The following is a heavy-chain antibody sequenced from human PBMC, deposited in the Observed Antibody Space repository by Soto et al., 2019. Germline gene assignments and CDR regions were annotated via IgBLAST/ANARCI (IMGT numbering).Heavy chain of an antibody. CDR3: ARRSRVVVAATELYYYYGMDV. V-gene: IGHV5-51*01. CDR1: GYSFTSYW. CDR2: IYPGDSDT. D-gene: IGHD2-15*01. J-gene: IGHJ6*02. Sequence: GESLKISCKCSGYSFTSYWIGWVRQMPGKGLEWMGIIYPGDSDTRYSPSFQGQVTISADKSISTAYLQWSSLKASDTAMYYCARRSRVVVAATELYYYYGMDVWGQGTTVTVSS.